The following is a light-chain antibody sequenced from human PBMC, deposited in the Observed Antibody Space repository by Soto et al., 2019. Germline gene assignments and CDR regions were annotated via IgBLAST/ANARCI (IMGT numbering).Light chain of an antibody. Sequence: AIQLTQSPSSLSASVGDGVTLTCRASQGVSSALAWYQQKPGKAPKLMIYDIFRLENGVPSRFSGSGSGTDFTLSISSLQPEVFATYYCQQFESYPLTFGGGTKVEIK. J-gene: IGKJ4*01. CDR1: QGVSSA. CDR3: QQFESYPLT. CDR2: DIF. V-gene: IGKV1-13*02.